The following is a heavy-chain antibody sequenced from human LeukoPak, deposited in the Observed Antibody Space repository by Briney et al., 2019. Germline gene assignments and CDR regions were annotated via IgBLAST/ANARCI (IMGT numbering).Heavy chain of an antibody. CDR3: AKENHSIVGATTLIDY. Sequence: GGSLRLSCAASGFNFANHAMSWVRQAPGKGLEWVSVISASGGNTYYADSVKGRFTISRDNSKNTLYLQMNSLRAEDTAVYYCAKENHSIVGATTLIDYWGQGTLVTVSS. V-gene: IGHV3-23*01. CDR2: ISASGGNT. J-gene: IGHJ4*02. D-gene: IGHD1-26*01. CDR1: GFNFANHA.